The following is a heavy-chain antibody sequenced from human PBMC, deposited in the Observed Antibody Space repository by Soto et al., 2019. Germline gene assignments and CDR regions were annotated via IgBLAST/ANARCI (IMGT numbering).Heavy chain of an antibody. CDR3: AKDTMADIVVVVAAKDYGMDV. CDR1: GFTFSSYA. V-gene: IGHV3-23*01. CDR2: ISGSGVST. Sequence: PGGSLRLSCAASGFTFSSYAMSWVRQAPGKGLEWVSAISGSGVSTYYADSVKGRFTISRDNAKNSLYLQMNSLRAEDTALYYCAKDTMADIVVVVAAKDYGMDVWGQGT. J-gene: IGHJ6*02. D-gene: IGHD2-15*01.